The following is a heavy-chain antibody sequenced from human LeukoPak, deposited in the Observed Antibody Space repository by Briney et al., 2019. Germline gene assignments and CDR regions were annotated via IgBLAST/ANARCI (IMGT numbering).Heavy chain of an antibody. Sequence: ASVKVSCKASGYTFTGYYMHWVRQAPGQALEWMGRINPNSGGTNYAQKFQGRVTMTRDTSISTAYMELSRLRSDDTAVYYCARGPFVYNWNDGDAFDIWGQGTMVTVSS. CDR3: ARGPFVYNWNDGDAFDI. CDR2: INPNSGGT. J-gene: IGHJ3*02. D-gene: IGHD1-20*01. CDR1: GYTFTGYY. V-gene: IGHV1-2*06.